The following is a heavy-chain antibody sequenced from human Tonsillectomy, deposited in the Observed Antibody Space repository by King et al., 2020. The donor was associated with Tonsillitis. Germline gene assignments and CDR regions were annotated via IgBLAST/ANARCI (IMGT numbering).Heavy chain of an antibody. Sequence: QLVQSGAEVKKPGASVKVSCKASGYTFTGYYMHWVRQAPGQGLEWMGWINPNSGGTNYPPKFQGRVTMTRDTSISTAYMELSRLRSDDTAVYYCTRGPRTGAFDIWGQGTMVTVSS. CDR1: GYTFTGYY. V-gene: IGHV1-2*02. J-gene: IGHJ3*02. D-gene: IGHD1-14*01. CDR3: TRGPRTGAFDI. CDR2: INPNSGGT.